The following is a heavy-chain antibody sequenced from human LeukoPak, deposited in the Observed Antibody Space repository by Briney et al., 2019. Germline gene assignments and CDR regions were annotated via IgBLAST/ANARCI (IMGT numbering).Heavy chain of an antibody. CDR2: IIPIFGTA. CDR1: GGTFSGYA. D-gene: IGHD3-9*01. CDR3: ARSAPYDILKYYYMDV. J-gene: IGHJ6*03. Sequence: SVKVSCKASGGTFSGYAISWVRQAPGQGLEWMGRIIPIFGTANYAQKFQGRVTITTDETTSTAYMELSSLRSEDTAVYYCARSAPYDILKYYYMDVWGKGTTVIFSS. V-gene: IGHV1-69*05.